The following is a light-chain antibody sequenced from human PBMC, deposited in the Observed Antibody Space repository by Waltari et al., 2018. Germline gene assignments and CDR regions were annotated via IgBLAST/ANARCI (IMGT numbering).Light chain of an antibody. J-gene: IGKJ4*01. V-gene: IGKV3-20*01. CDR3: QQYGSSPPLT. Sequence: EIVLTQSPGTLSLSPGERATLSCRASQSVSISYLAWYQQKPGQAPRLLIYGASSRATCIPDRFSGSGSGTDFTLTISRLEPEDFAVYYCQQYGSSPPLTFGGGTKVEIK. CDR2: GAS. CDR1: QSVSISY.